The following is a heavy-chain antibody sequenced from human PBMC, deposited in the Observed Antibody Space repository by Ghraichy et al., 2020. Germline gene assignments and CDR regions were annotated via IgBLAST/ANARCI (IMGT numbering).Heavy chain of an antibody. V-gene: IGHV3-48*02. CDR1: GFTFSSYS. Sequence: GGSLRLSCAASGFTFSSYSMNWVRQAPGKGLEWVSYISSSSSTIYYADSVKGRFTISRDNAKNSLYLQMNSLRDEDTAVYYCARDPAPYGYCSSTSCPITYYGMDVWGQGTTVTVSS. D-gene: IGHD2-2*03. J-gene: IGHJ6*02. CDR3: ARDPAPYGYCSSTSCPITYYGMDV. CDR2: ISSSSSTI.